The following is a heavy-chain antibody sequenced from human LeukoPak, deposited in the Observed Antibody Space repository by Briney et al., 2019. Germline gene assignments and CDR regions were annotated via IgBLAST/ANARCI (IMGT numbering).Heavy chain of an antibody. CDR2: ISSSCNTI. CDR1: GFTFSSYS. D-gene: IGHD5-18*01. V-gene: IGHV3-48*01. J-gene: IGHJ4*02. Sequence: GGFLRLSCAASGFTFSSYSMNWVRQAPGKGLEWVSYISSSCNTIHYAESVKGRFTISRDNAKNSLYLQMNSLRAEDTAVYYCARSKRGYSYWGQGTLVTVSS. CDR3: ARSKRGYSY.